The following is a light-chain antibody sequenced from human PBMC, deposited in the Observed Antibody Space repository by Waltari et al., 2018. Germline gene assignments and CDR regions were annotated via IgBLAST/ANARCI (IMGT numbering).Light chain of an antibody. V-gene: IGKV1-39*01. CDR2: EAS. CDR1: QYISFH. Sequence: DIQMTQSPSSLSASVGDRVPITCRARQYISFHLNWYQQKPGKSPKLLIYEASSLQSGVPSRFSGSASGTDFTLTISSLQPEDFATYFCQQSYSSPPTFGGGTKVEIK. CDR3: QQSYSSPPT. J-gene: IGKJ4*01.